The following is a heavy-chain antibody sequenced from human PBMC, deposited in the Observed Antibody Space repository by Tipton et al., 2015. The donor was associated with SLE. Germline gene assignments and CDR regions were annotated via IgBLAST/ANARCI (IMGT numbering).Heavy chain of an antibody. D-gene: IGHD1-1*01. CDR1: GFIFDDFA. Sequence: SLRLSCEVSGFIFDDFAIHWVRQAPGKGLEWVSGVSWNSAKIGYADSVKGRFTISRDKSKNSVQLEMNNLRPEDTALYCCARGRGGRCTTPTCYGGGGMDVWGQGTTVTVSS. V-gene: IGHV3-9*01. CDR3: ARGRGGRCTTPTCYGGGGMDV. J-gene: IGHJ6*02. CDR2: VSWNSAKI.